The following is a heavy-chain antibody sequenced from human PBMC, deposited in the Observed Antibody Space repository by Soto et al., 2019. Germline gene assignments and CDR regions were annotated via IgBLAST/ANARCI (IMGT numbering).Heavy chain of an antibody. J-gene: IGHJ4*02. D-gene: IGHD5-12*01. V-gene: IGHV4-34*01. CDR3: ARGQEGIVATH. CDR1: GGSLTGYY. Sequence: QVQLQQWGAGLLKPSETLSLTCTVNGGSLTGYYWSWIRQPPGQGLEWIGEVKDGGSTNYSPSLRGXXSXSXXTAKNHFSLRLNSVTAADTAVYFCARGQEGIVATHWDQGALVTVSS. CDR2: VKDGGST.